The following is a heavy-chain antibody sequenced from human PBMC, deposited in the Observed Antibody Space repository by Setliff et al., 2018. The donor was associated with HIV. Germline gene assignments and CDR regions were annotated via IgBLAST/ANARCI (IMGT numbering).Heavy chain of an antibody. CDR3: SRGSYYMDV. CDR2: IHSSGST. J-gene: IGHJ6*03. V-gene: IGHV4-59*08. Sequence: SETLSLTCSVSSGSVSGYYWGWIRQPPGKKLEWIGYIHSSGSTIYSASLKSRVSISVDTSKNQVSLRLSSVTAADTAIYHCSRGSYYMDVWGKGTTVTVSS. D-gene: IGHD3-16*01. CDR1: SGSVSGYY.